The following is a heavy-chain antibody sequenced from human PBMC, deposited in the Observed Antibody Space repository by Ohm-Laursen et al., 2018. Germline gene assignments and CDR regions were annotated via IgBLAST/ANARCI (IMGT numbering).Heavy chain of an antibody. Sequence: ASVKISCKASGYTFTSHGISWVRQAPGQGLEWVGWINPSSGDTNYAQKFQGRVTMTTDTSTSTAYVELRSLRSDDTAVYYCTRDLSPTRFDFWGQGTLVTVSS. V-gene: IGHV1-18*01. J-gene: IGHJ4*02. CDR1: GYTFTSHG. CDR3: TRDLSPTRFDF. CDR2: INPSSGDT.